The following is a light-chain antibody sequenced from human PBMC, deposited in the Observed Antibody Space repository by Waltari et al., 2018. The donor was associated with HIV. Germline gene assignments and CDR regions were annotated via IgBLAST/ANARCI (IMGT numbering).Light chain of an antibody. CDR2: DVK. Sequence: QSALSQPASVSASPGQSVAISCSGSASDIGRYNYVSWYQHPPDRAPTLILFDVKNRPSGISDRFSGSKSGTTASLTISTVRTDDEADYYCASYTGNSTGVFGTGTKLSVL. V-gene: IGLV2-14*03. CDR3: ASYTGNSTGV. CDR1: ASDIGRYNY. J-gene: IGLJ1*01.